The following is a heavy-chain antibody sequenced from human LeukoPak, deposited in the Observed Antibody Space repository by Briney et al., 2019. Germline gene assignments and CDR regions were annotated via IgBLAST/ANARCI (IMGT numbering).Heavy chain of an antibody. D-gene: IGHD2-2*03. CDR3: ARVGYCSSISCYAV. V-gene: IGHV3-21*01. CDR1: GFTFSSYT. Sequence: GGSLRLSCAASGFTFSSYTMKWVRQAPGKGLDWVSSISASGNYIYYADSVKGRFTISRDSAKSSLYLQMNSLRAEDTAVYYCARVGYCSSISCYAVWGRGTLVTVSS. CDR2: ISASGNYI. J-gene: IGHJ4*02.